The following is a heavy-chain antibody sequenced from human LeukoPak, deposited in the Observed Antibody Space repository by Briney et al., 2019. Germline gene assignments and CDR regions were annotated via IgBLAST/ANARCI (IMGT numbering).Heavy chain of an antibody. CDR1: GFPFTLYN. J-gene: IGHJ4*02. Sequence: GGSLRLSCEVSGFPFTLYNMNWVRQAPGKGLEWLSYISSSTNTIYYADSVKGRFTISRDNAKNSLYLQMNSLRGEDTAVYYCARVRYDSGWYDYWGQGALVIVSS. D-gene: IGHD6-19*01. V-gene: IGHV3-48*04. CDR2: ISSSTNTI. CDR3: ARVRYDSGWYDY.